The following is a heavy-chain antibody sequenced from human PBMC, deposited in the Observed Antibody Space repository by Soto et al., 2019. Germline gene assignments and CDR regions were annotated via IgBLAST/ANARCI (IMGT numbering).Heavy chain of an antibody. Sequence: QVQLVQSGAEVKKPGSSVKVSCKASGGTFSSYAISWVRQAPGQGLEWMGGIIPIFGTANYAQKFQGRVTITADEPTSTAYRDRSSLRSEDTAVYYGARGDYGDYGDYYGMEVRGQGTTVTVAS. V-gene: IGHV1-69*12. CDR1: GGTFSSYA. CDR2: IIPIFGTA. J-gene: IGHJ6*02. D-gene: IGHD4-17*01. CDR3: ARGDYGDYGDYYGMEV.